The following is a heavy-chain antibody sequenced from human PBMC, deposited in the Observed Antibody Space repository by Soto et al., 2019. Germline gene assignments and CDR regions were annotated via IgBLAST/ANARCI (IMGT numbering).Heavy chain of an antibody. CDR2: IYWDDDK. Sequence: QITLKESGPTLVKPTQTLTLTCTFSGFSLSTSGVGVGWIRQPPGKALEWLALIYWDDDKRYSPSLKSRLTITKDTSKNQVVLTMTNMDPVDTATYYCAHSGSWSGQSARGFGFDPWGQGTLVTVSS. CDR3: AHSGSWSGQSARGFGFDP. J-gene: IGHJ5*02. V-gene: IGHV2-5*02. CDR1: GFSLSTSGVG. D-gene: IGHD3-3*01.